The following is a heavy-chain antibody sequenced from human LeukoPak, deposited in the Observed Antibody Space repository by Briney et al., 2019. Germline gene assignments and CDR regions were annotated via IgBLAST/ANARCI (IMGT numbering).Heavy chain of an antibody. D-gene: IGHD2-2*02. V-gene: IGHV1-18*01. CDR2: ISAYNGNT. Sequence: GASVKVSCKASGYTFTSYGISWVRQAPGQGLEWMGWISAYNGNTNYAQKLQGRVTMTTDTSTSTAYMELRSLRSDDTAVYYCARDVGGYCSSTSCYIWDYWGQGTLVTVSS. CDR3: ARDVGGYCSSTSCYIWDY. J-gene: IGHJ4*02. CDR1: GYTFTSYG.